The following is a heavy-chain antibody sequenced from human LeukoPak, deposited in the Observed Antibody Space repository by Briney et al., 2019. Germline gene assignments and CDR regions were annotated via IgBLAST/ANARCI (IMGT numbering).Heavy chain of an antibody. J-gene: IGHJ4*02. CDR1: GYTFTSYG. CDR2: ISAYNGNT. CDR3: ARALNSGFDY. V-gene: IGHV1-18*01. Sequence: ASVKVSCKASGYTFTSYGISWVRQAPGQGLEWMGWISAYNGNTNYAQKLQGRVTITRNTSISTAYMELSSLRSEDTAVYYCARALNSGFDYWGQGTLVTVSS. D-gene: IGHD4-23*01.